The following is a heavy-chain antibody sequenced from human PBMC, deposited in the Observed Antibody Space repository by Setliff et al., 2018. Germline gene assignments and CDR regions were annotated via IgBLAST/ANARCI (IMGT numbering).Heavy chain of an antibody. D-gene: IGHD4-17*01. J-gene: IGHJ3*02. V-gene: IGHV1-46*01. CDR3: ARIRAGTTVTLTVEGAFDI. CDR2: INYSGGST. Sequence: ASVKVSCKASGYTFTSYYMNWVRQAPGQGFEWMGIINYSGGSTSYPQKFQGRVTMTRDTSTRTVYMDPVDTATYYCARIRAGTTVTLTVEGAFDIWGQGTMVTVSS. CDR1: GYTFTSYY.